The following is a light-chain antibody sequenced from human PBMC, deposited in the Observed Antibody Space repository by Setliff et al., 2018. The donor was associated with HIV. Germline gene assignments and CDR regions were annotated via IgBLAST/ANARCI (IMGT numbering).Light chain of an antibody. CDR2: DVS. CDR3: SSYTSSSLYV. V-gene: IGLV2-14*03. J-gene: IGLJ1*01. CDR1: SSDVGGYNY. Sequence: QSVLTQPRSVSGSPGQSVSISCTGTSSDVGGYNYVSWYQQHPGKAPKLIIFDVSERPSGVSNRFSGSKSGNTASLTISGLQAEDEADYYCSSYTSSSLYVFGTGTKVTVL.